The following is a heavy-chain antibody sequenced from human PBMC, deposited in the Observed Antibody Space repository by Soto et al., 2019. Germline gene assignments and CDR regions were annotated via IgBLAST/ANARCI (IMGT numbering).Heavy chain of an antibody. CDR3: ARTQFLQWFTYYFDY. CDR2: IYYSGST. V-gene: IGHV4-59*01. Sequence: ETLSLTCTVSGDSISSYYWSWIRQPPGKGLEWIGYIYYSGSTNYNPSLNSRVTISVDMSKNQVSLKLTSVTAADTAVYYCARTQFLQWFTYYFDYWGQGTLVTVSS. D-gene: IGHD3-3*01. J-gene: IGHJ4*02. CDR1: GDSISSYY.